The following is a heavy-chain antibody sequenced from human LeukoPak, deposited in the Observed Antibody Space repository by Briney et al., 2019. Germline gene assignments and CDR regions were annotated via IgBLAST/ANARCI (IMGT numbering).Heavy chain of an antibody. CDR3: ARGSLGPATAGGTYYFDY. CDR1: GFTFSGFW. Sequence: GGSLRLSCAVSGFTFSGFWMSWSRQAPGKGLEWVASINSDGSEGYYADVVKGRFTISRDNAKNSLYLQINSLRAEDTAVYYCARGSLGPATAGGTYYFDYWGQGTLVTVSS. V-gene: IGHV3-7*03. J-gene: IGHJ4*02. CDR2: INSDGSEG. D-gene: IGHD1-1*01.